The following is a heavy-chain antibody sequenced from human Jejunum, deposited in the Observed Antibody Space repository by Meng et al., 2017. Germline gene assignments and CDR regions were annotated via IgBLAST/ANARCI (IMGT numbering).Heavy chain of an antibody. D-gene: IGHD2-8*01. CDR2: LSLSSGAT. V-gene: IGHV1-2*02. CDR1: GFPFTAYY. J-gene: IGHJ4*01. Sequence: ASVKVSCKTSGFPFTAYYMHWVRQAPGQGLEWMGWLSLSSGATNYLQKLQGRVSLTRDTSINTAYMDLDRLTSDDTAVYYCATSSGYSTSWGAFDYWGHGTRITVSS. CDR3: ATSSGYSTSWGAFDY.